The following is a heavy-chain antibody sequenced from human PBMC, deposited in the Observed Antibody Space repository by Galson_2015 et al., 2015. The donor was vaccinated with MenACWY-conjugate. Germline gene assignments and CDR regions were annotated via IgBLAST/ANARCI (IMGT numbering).Heavy chain of an antibody. Sequence: QSGAEVKKPGESLRISCKGSGYSFTSQWINWVRQMPGKGLEWMGRIDPTGSYTNYSPSFQGHVTISADKSISTAYLRWSSLEASDTAMYYCASGVDTAIVSPVDYWGQGTLVTVSS. J-gene: IGHJ4*02. V-gene: IGHV5-10-1*01. D-gene: IGHD5-18*01. CDR1: GYSFTSQW. CDR3: ASGVDTAIVSPVDY. CDR2: IDPTGSYT.